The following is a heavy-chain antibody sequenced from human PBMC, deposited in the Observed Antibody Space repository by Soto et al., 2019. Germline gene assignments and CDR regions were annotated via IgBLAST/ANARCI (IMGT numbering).Heavy chain of an antibody. CDR3: AIATHGTSYYDY. V-gene: IGHV5-51*01. J-gene: IGHJ4*02. CDR1: GYSFTSYW. Sequence: PGESLKISCKGSGYSFTSYWIAWVRQMPGKGLECMGVIYPGDSDTRYSPSFQGQVTISADKSISTAYLQWSSLKASDTAIYYCAIATHGTSYYDYLGPGTLVTVSS. CDR2: IYPGDSDT. D-gene: IGHD6-13*01.